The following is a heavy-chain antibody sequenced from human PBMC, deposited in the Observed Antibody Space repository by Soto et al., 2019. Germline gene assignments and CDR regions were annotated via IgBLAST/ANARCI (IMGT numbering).Heavy chain of an antibody. D-gene: IGHD3-3*01. Sequence: SLRLSCAASGFTVSHYYMSWVRQAPGKGLEWVSIVYSGGSTYYSDSVKGRFTISRDNSKNTLYLQMNSLRAEDTAVYYCARNDGFEWLSPSAWGQGTLVTVSS. CDR1: GFTVSHYY. CDR3: ARNDGFEWLSPSA. J-gene: IGHJ4*02. V-gene: IGHV3-66*01. CDR2: VYSGGST.